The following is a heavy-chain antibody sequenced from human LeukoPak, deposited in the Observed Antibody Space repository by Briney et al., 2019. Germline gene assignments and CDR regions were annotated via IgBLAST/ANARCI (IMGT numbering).Heavy chain of an antibody. D-gene: IGHD4-11*01. V-gene: IGHV4-39*01. CDR3: ARILTTFDS. CDR2: FYYIGGA. Sequence: SETLSLTCAVSRGSISSSSYYWGWIRQPPGKRLEWIGSFYYIGGAYYNPSLEGRVTISADSSKNQFSLKLTSVTAADTALYYCARILTTFDSWGQGTLVTVSS. J-gene: IGHJ4*02. CDR1: RGSISSSSYY.